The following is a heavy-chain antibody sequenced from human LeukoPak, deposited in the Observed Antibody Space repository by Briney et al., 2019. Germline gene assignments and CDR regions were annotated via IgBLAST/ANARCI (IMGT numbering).Heavy chain of an antibody. J-gene: IGHJ4*02. D-gene: IGHD1-14*01. CDR1: VFTFSNYS. CDR3: AKEYRRPPDYFDY. CDR2: ISGSGGST. V-gene: IGHV3-23*01. Sequence: GGSLRLSCAASVFTFSNYSMRWVRQAPGRGLDWVSTISGSGGSTYYADSVKGRFTISRDNSKNTLFLQMKSLRAEDTAVYYCAKEYRRPPDYFDYWGQGTLVTVSP.